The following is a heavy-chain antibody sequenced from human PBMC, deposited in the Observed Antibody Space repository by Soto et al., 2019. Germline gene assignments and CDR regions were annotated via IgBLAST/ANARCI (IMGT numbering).Heavy chain of an antibody. CDR2: IYPGHSDT. D-gene: IGHD3-22*01. J-gene: IGHJ4*02. CDR1: GYSFTSYW. V-gene: IGHV5-51*01. Sequence: GESLKISCKGSGYSFTSYWIGWVRQMPGKGLEWMGIIYPGHSDTRYSPSFQGQVTISADKSISTAYLQWSSLKASDTAMYYCARQYYDSSGYYLPGYWGQGTLVTVSS. CDR3: ARQYYDSSGYYLPGY.